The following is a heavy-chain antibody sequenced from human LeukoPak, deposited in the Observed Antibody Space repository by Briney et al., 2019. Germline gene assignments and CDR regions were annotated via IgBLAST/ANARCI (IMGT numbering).Heavy chain of an antibody. CDR2: ISYDGSNN. J-gene: IGHJ4*02. D-gene: IGHD1-26*01. V-gene: IGHV3-30*18. CDR3: AKGGPTGSNYFDF. CDR1: GFTFSSYG. Sequence: GGSLRLSCAASGFTFSSYGMHWVRQAPGKGLEWVAVISYDGSNNYYADSVKGRFTVSRDNSKTTLYLQMNSLRADDTAVYYCAKGGPTGSNYFDFWGQGTLVTVSS.